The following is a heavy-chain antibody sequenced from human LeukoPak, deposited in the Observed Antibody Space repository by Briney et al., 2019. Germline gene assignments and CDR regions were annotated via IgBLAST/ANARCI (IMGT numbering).Heavy chain of an antibody. CDR1: GYTFTSYA. Sequence: ASVKVSCKASGYTFTSYAMHWVRQAPGQRLEWMGWINAGNGNTKYSQKFQGRVTITRDTSASTAYMELSRLRSEDTAVYYCARDLGYSYGYVHYWGQGTLVTVSS. D-gene: IGHD5-18*01. CDR2: INAGNGNT. V-gene: IGHV1-3*01. J-gene: IGHJ4*02. CDR3: ARDLGYSYGYVHY.